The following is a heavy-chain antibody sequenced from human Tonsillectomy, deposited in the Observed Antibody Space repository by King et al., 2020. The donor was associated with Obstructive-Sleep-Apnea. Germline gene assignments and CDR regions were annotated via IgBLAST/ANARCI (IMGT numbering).Heavy chain of an antibody. Sequence: VQLVESGGALVQPGGSLRLSCAASGFTFSSYAMTWVRQAPGKGLEWVSGVSGSAARTYYADSVKGRFTISRDNSKKTLYLQMNSLRAEDTALYYCVKGDASLSDCSSPSCSFGMDVWGQGTTVSVSS. J-gene: IGHJ6*02. V-gene: IGHV3-23*04. CDR1: GFTFSSYA. D-gene: IGHD2-2*01. CDR3: VKGDASLSDCSSPSCSFGMDV. CDR2: VSGSAART.